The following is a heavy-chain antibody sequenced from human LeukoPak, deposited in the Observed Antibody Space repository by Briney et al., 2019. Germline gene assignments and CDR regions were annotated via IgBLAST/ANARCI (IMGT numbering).Heavy chain of an antibody. CDR3: ARTTYYYDSSGYYYDPPPPYYYYGMDV. CDR1: GYSISSGYY. V-gene: IGHV4-31*03. D-gene: IGHD3-22*01. CDR2: IYYSGST. Sequence: SGTLSLTCTVSGYSISSGYYWSWIRQHPGKGLEWIGYIYYSGSTYYNPSLKSRVTISVDTSKNQFSLKLSSVTAADTAVYYCARTTYYYDSSGYYYDPPPPYYYYGMDVWGQGTTVTVSS. J-gene: IGHJ6*02.